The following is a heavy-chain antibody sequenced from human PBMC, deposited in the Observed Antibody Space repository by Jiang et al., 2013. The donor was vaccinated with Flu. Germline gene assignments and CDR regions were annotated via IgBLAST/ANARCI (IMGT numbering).Heavy chain of an antibody. J-gene: IGHJ5*02. CDR2: IYYSGST. V-gene: IGHV4-59*08. CDR1: GGSISSYY. CDR3: ARHGVFSKTNWFDP. Sequence: GLVKPSETLSLTCTVSGGSISSYYWSWIRQPPGKGLEWIGYIYYSGSTNYNPSLKSRVTISVDTSKNQFSLKLSSVTAADTAVYYCARHGVFSKTNWFDPWGQGTLVTVSS. D-gene: IGHD3-16*01.